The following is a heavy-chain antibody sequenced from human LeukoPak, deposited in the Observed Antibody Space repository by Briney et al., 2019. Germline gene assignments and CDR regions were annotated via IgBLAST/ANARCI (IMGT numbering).Heavy chain of an antibody. Sequence: SETLSLTCTVSGDSISSYYWSWIRQPPGKGLEWIGYIYYSGSTNYNPSLKSRVTISVDTSKNQLSLKLSPVTAADTAVYYCARAKKAVAGFFDYWGQGTLVTVSS. J-gene: IGHJ4*02. D-gene: IGHD6-19*01. V-gene: IGHV4-59*01. CDR2: IYYSGST. CDR1: GDSISSYY. CDR3: ARAKKAVAGFFDY.